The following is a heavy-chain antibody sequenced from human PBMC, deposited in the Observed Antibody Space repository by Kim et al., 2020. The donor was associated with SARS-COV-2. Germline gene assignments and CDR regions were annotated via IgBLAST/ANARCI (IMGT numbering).Heavy chain of an antibody. D-gene: IGHD1-26*01. V-gene: IGHV3-49*03. CDR2: IRSKAYGGTT. CDR3: TRSIRWELLPQYFDY. J-gene: IGHJ4*02. Sequence: GGSLRLSCTASGFTFGDYAMSWFRQAPGKGLEWVGFIRSKAYGGTTEYAVSVKGRFTISRDDSKSIAYLQMNSLKTEDTAVYYCTRSIRWELLPQYFDYWGQGTLVTVSS. CDR1: GFTFGDYA.